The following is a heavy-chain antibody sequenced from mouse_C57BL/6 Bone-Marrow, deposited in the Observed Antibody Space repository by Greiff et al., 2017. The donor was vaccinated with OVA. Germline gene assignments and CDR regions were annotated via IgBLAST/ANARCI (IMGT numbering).Heavy chain of an antibody. CDR2: ISDGGSYT. CDR3: ARDGYCVGY. D-gene: IGHD2-3*01. V-gene: IGHV5-4*01. J-gene: IGHJ2*01. Sequence: VQLKESGGGLVKPGGSLKLSCAASGFTFSSYAMSWVRQTPEKRLEWVATISDGGSYTYYPDNVKGRFTISRDNAKNNLYLQMSHLKSEDTAMYYCARDGYCVGYWGQGTTLTVSA. CDR1: GFTFSSYA.